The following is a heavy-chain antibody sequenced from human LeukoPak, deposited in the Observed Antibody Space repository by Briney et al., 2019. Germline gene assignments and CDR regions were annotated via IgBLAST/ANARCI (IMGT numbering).Heavy chain of an antibody. J-gene: IGHJ6*04. CDR1: GYTFTGYY. CDR2: ISYDGSNK. V-gene: IGHV3-30*04. CDR3: AELGIMIGGV. D-gene: IGHD3-16*01. Sequence: SCTASGYTFTGYYMHWVRQAPGKGLEWVAVISYDGSNKYYADSVKGRFTISRDNAKNSLYLQMNSLRAEDTAVYYCAELGIMIGGVWGKGTTVTISS.